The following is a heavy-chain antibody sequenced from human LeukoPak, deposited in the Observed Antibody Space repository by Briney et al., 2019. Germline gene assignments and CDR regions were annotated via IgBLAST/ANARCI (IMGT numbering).Heavy chain of an antibody. CDR1: GGSISSSSSY. D-gene: IGHD6-6*01. Sequence: PSETLSLTCSVSGGSISSSSSYWGWIRRPPGKGLEWIATIHYSGGTNYNPSLKSRVTISVDASKNQFSLKLSSVTAADTAVYYCARHTSGSSLDYWGQGTLVTVSS. CDR2: IHYSGGT. CDR3: ARHTSGSSLDY. J-gene: IGHJ4*02. V-gene: IGHV4-39*01.